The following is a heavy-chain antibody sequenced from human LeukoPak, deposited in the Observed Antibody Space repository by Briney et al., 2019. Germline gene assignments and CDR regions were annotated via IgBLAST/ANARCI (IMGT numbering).Heavy chain of an antibody. CDR2: INHSGST. J-gene: IGHJ4*02. D-gene: IGHD5-24*01. Sequence: SETLSLTCAVYGGSFSGYYWSWIRQPTGKGLEWIGEINHSGSTNYNPSLKSRVTISVDTSKNQFSLKLSSVTAADTAVYYCASRRSRAGSYYFDYWGQGTLVTVSS. V-gene: IGHV4-34*01. CDR3: ASRRSRAGSYYFDY. CDR1: GGSFSGYY.